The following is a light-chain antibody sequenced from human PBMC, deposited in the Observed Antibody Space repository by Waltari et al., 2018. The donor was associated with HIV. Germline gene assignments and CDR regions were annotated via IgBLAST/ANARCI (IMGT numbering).Light chain of an antibody. CDR3: QVWDSTSDHPGV. Sequence: HVLTQLPSVSVAPAQTDRHTRGGDNIGTKSVHWYQKKPGQAPVLVGYDDGDRPAGIPELFSGSNAGNTATLTISRVEAGDEADYYCQVWDSTSDHPGVFGGGTKLTVL. CDR1: NIGTKS. J-gene: IGLJ2*01. V-gene: IGLV3-21*02. CDR2: DDG.